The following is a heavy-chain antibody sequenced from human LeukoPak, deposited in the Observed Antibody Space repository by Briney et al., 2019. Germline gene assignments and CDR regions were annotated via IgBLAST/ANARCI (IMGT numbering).Heavy chain of an antibody. D-gene: IGHD3-10*01. Sequence: PSETLSLTCTVSGGTISSGSYYWSWIRQPAGKGLEWIGRIYTSGSTNYNPSLKSRVTISVDTSKNQFSLNLRSVTAADTAVYYCARGRGATPVNWGQGTLVTVSS. CDR3: ARGRGATPVN. CDR1: GGTISSGSYY. V-gene: IGHV4-61*02. CDR2: IYTSGST. J-gene: IGHJ4*02.